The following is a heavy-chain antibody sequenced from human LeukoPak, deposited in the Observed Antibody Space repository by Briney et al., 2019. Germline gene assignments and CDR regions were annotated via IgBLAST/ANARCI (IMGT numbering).Heavy chain of an antibody. CDR2: IYTSGST. Sequence: SETLSLTCTVSGGSISSYYWSWIRQPAREGLEWIGRIYTSGSTNYNPSLKSRVTMSVDTSKNQFSLNLSSVTAAETAVYYCARQYGSGSSYTPVVDLWGQGTLVTVSS. CDR3: ARQYGSGSSYTPVVDL. CDR1: GGSISSYY. D-gene: IGHD3-10*01. V-gene: IGHV4-4*07. J-gene: IGHJ4*02.